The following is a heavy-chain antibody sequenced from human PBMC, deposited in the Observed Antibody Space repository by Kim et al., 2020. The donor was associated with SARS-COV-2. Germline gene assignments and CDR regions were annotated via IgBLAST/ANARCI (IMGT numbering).Heavy chain of an antibody. J-gene: IGHJ4*02. CDR2: ISYDGSNK. D-gene: IGHD5-12*01. CDR3: ARDLEGVDIVAEFEF. V-gene: IGHV3-30-3*01. Sequence: GGSLRLSCAASGFTFSSYAMHWVRQAPGKGLEWVAVISYDGSNKYYADSVKGRFTISRDNSKNTLYLQMNSLRAEDTAVYYCARDLEGVDIVAEFEFWGQGTLVTVSS. CDR1: GFTFSSYA.